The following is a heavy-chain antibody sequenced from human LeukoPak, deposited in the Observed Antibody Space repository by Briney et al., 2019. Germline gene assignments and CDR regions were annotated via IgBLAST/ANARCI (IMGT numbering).Heavy chain of an antibody. Sequence: GGSLRLSCAASGFTFSSYSMNWVRQAPGKGLEWVSSISSSSSSYIYYADSVKGRFTISRDNAKNSLYLQMNSLRAEDTAVYYCAREDDYDHWFDPWGQGTLVTVSS. V-gene: IGHV3-21*01. CDR2: ISSSSSSYI. CDR3: AREDDYDHWFDP. J-gene: IGHJ5*02. D-gene: IGHD3-22*01. CDR1: GFTFSSYS.